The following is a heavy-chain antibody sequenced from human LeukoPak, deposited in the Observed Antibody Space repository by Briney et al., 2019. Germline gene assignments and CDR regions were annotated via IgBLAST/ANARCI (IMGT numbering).Heavy chain of an antibody. CDR2: IYSGDST. V-gene: IGHV3-53*01. CDR3: ARNYYDSSGYSYYFDY. CDR1: GLTLSSNY. D-gene: IGHD3-22*01. J-gene: IGHJ4*02. Sequence: GGSLRLSCAAFGLTLSSNYMSSVRQAPGKGLEWVSVIYSGDSTYSADSAQGRFTISRDKSKNTVYRQMNSLRAEDTAVYYCARNYYDSSGYSYYFDYWGQGTLVTVSS.